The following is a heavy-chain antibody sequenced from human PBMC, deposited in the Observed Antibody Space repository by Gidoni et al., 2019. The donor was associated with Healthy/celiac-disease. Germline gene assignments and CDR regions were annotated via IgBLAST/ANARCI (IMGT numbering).Heavy chain of an antibody. CDR1: GFTFDDYA. V-gene: IGHV3-9*01. Sequence: EVQLVESGGGLVQPGRSLSLSCAASGFTFDDYAMHWVRQAPGKGLEWVSGISWNCGSIGYADSVKGRFTISRDNAKNSLYLQMNSLRAEDTALYYCAKGSYSSSWASMDVWGQGTTVTVSS. J-gene: IGHJ6*02. D-gene: IGHD6-13*01. CDR3: AKGSYSSSWASMDV. CDR2: ISWNCGSI.